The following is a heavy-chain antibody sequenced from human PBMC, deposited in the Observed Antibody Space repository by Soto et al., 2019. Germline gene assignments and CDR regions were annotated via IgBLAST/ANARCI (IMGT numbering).Heavy chain of an antibody. Sequence: EVHVVESGGGLVQPGGSLRLSCEASGFSFSGSTMHWVRQSSGKGLEWLGRIRGKGKTVATVYAASVKGRFTMSKDDSETLVYLQMTSLTSDDTTTYYCARLGPLGLPGLFSPYAMDVWGQGTTVTVSS. CDR2: IRGKGKTVAT. J-gene: IGHJ6*02. D-gene: IGHD2-21*02. CDR3: ARLGPLGLPGLFSPYAMDV. CDR1: GFSFSGST. V-gene: IGHV3-73*02.